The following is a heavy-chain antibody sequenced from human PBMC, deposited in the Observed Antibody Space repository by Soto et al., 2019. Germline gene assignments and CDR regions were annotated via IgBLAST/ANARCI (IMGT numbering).Heavy chain of an antibody. CDR3: GRVVEGATRHTDFDS. CDR2: VYYSGGA. CDR1: GVSIHNSHSF. J-gene: IGHJ5*01. D-gene: IGHD2-21*01. Sequence: SETLSLTCAVSGVSIHNSHSFWGWIRQPPGKGLEFIANVYYSGGAHYNPSFKSRVTISVDTATNRVSLRMSSVTAADTAVYFCGRVVEGATRHTDFDSWGQGTLVTVSS. V-gene: IGHV4-39*01.